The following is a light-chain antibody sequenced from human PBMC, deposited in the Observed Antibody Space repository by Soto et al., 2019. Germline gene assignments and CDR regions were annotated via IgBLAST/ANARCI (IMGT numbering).Light chain of an antibody. Sequence: HSALTQPASVSGSPGQSITISCTGTSSDVGGYNYVSWYQQHPGKAPKLMIYEVSNRPSGVSNRFSGSKSGNTASLTISGLQAEDEADYYCSSYTTSTPYVVFGGGTKVTVL. CDR3: SSYTTSTPYVV. CDR1: SSDVGGYNY. J-gene: IGLJ2*01. V-gene: IGLV2-14*01. CDR2: EVS.